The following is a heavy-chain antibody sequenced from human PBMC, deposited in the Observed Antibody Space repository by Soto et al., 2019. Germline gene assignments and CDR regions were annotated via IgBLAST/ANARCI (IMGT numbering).Heavy chain of an antibody. CDR3: ARGVTTVTTFDY. Sequence: QLQLQESGSGLVKPSQTLSLTCAVSGGSISSGGYSCNWIRQPPGKGLEWIVYIYHSGSTYYNPSLKVRLTISVDRSKNQFSLKLSSVTAADTAVYYCARGVTTVTTFDYWGQGTLVTVSS. CDR2: IYHSGST. J-gene: IGHJ4*02. D-gene: IGHD4-17*01. CDR1: GGSISSGGYS. V-gene: IGHV4-30-2*01.